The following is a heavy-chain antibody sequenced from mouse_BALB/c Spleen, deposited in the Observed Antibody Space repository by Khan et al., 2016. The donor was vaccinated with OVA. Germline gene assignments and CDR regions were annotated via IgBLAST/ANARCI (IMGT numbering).Heavy chain of an antibody. CDR1: GYTFTSYW. CDR2: INPSTGYT. V-gene: IGHV1-7*01. J-gene: IGHJ3*01. Sequence: QVQLQQSGAELAKPGASVKMSCKASGYTFTSYWMHWVKQRPGQGLEWIGYINPSTGYTEYNQRFKDKATLTADKSSSTAYMQLSSLTSEESAVYYWENHGNCSGWLTYGGQGTLVT. CDR3: ENHGNCSGWLTY.